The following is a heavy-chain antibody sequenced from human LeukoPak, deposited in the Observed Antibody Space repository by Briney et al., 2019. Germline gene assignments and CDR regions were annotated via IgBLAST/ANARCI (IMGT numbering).Heavy chain of an antibody. D-gene: IGHD1-26*01. V-gene: IGHV3-74*01. CDR1: GFTFSSSL. CDR3: ARGGGSYADY. J-gene: IGHJ4*02. CDR2: TNSDGSTT. Sequence: PGGSLRLSCAASGFTFSSSLMQGVRQARGKGGVGVSRTNSDGSTTSYAGSVKRRFTISRDNAKNTLYLQMNSLRAEDTAMYYCARGGGSYADYWGLGTLVTVSS.